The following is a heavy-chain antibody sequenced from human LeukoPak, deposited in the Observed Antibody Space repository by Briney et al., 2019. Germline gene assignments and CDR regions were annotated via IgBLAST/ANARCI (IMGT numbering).Heavy chain of an antibody. Sequence: SETLSLTCAVYGGSFSGDYWSWIRQPPGKGLEWIGEINHSGSTNYNPSLKSRVTISVDTSKNQFSLKLSSVTAADTAVYYCATLGGSSSWSYDYWGQGTLVTVSS. CDR2: INHSGST. CDR3: ATLGGSSSWSYDY. D-gene: IGHD6-13*01. J-gene: IGHJ4*02. CDR1: GGSFSGDY. V-gene: IGHV4-34*01.